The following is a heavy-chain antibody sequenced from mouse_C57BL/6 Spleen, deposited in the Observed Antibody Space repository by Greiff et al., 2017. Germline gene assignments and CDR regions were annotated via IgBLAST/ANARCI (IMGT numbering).Heavy chain of an antibody. CDR3: ARRESRGYFDV. Sequence: EVQLVESGGGLVKPGGSLKLSCAASGFTFSDYGMHWVRQAPEKGLEWVAYISSGSSTIYYADTVKGRFTISRDNAKNTLFLQMTSLRSEDTAMYYCARRESRGYFDVWGTGTTVTVSS. J-gene: IGHJ1*03. CDR2: ISSGSSTI. V-gene: IGHV5-17*01. CDR1: GFTFSDYG.